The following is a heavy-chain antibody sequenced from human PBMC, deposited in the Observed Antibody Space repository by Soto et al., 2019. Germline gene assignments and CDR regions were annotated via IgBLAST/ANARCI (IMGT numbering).Heavy chain of an antibody. CDR1: GFTFSSYA. V-gene: IGHV3-23*01. D-gene: IGHD6-13*01. Sequence: EVQVLESGGGLVQPGGSLRLSCSASGFTFSSYAMSWARQAPGKGLEWVSSITHTGDTYYADSVKGRFTISRDNSKNTLYLQTNSLRAEDTAIYYRAKERQQLALYYHYGLDVWGQGTTVIVSS. CDR3: AKERQQLALYYHYGLDV. CDR2: ITHTGDT. J-gene: IGHJ6*02.